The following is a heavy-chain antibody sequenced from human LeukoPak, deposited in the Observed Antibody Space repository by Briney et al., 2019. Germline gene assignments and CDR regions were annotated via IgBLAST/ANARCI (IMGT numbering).Heavy chain of an antibody. V-gene: IGHV3-23*01. CDR2: TGGSGEST. Sequence: GGSLRLSCAVSGFTFRNYGMNWVRQAPGKGLEWVSATGGSGESTYYADSVKGRFTISRDNSKNTLFLQMNSLTAEDTAVYYCAKGTTDYGSGYGMDVWGKGTTVIASS. CDR3: AKGTTDYGSGYGMDV. D-gene: IGHD3-10*01. J-gene: IGHJ6*04. CDR1: GFTFRNYG.